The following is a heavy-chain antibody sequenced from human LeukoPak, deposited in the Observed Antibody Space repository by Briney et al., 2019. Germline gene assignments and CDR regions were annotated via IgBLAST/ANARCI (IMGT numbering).Heavy chain of an antibody. J-gene: IGHJ3*02. Sequence: ASVKVSCKASGGTFSSYAISWVRQAPGQGLEWMGRIIPILGIANYAQKFQGRVTITADKSTSTAYMELSSLRSEDTAAYYCARRATMVRTRDAFDIWGQGTMVTVSS. CDR3: ARRATMVRTRDAFDI. CDR1: GGTFSSYA. CDR2: IIPILGIA. V-gene: IGHV1-69*04. D-gene: IGHD3-10*01.